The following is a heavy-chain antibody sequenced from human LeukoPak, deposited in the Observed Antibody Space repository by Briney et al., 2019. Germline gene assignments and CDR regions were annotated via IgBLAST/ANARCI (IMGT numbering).Heavy chain of an antibody. V-gene: IGHV4-39*07. Sequence: KPSETLSLTCTVSGGSISSSSYYWGWIRQPPGKGLEWIGSIYYSGSTYYNPSLKSRVTISVDTSKNQFSLKLSSVTAADTAVYYCAREFSYYDYYMDVWGKGTTVTVSS. CDR2: IYYSGST. CDR3: AREFSYYDYYMDV. CDR1: GGSISSSSYY. D-gene: IGHD6-6*01. J-gene: IGHJ6*03.